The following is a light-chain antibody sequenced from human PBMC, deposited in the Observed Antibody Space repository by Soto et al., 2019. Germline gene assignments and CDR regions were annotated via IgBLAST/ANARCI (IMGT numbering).Light chain of an antibody. CDR1: SSDVGGYNF. Sequence: QSALTQPASVSGSPGQSITISYTGTSSDVGGYNFVSWYQQHPGKAPKLIIYAVTHRPSGVSNRFSGSKSGNTASLTISGLQAEDEADYYCSSYTASNILEVFGTGTKLTVL. CDR2: AVT. CDR3: SSYTASNILEV. V-gene: IGLV2-14*01. J-gene: IGLJ1*01.